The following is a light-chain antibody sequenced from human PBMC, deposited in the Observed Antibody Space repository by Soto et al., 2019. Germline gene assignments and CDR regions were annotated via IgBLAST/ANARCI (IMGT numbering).Light chain of an antibody. CDR1: QSISSY. CDR3: QQYGRSHWT. Sequence: DIQITQSPASLSSYLLDIVTITCRASQSISSYLNWYQQKPGKAPKLLIYAASSLQSGVPSRFSGSGSGTDFTLTISSLQPEDSAVYYCQQYGRSHWTFGQGTKVDIK. J-gene: IGKJ1*01. V-gene: IGKV1-39*01. CDR2: AAS.